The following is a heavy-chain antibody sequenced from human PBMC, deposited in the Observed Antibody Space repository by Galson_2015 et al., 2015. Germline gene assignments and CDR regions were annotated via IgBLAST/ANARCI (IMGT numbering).Heavy chain of an antibody. V-gene: IGHV3-30-3*01. D-gene: IGHD2-2*01. J-gene: IGHJ6*02. CDR1: GFTFSSYA. CDR2: ISYDGSNK. Sequence: SLRLSCAASGFTFSSYAMHWVRQAPGKGLEWVAVISYDGSNKYYADSVKGRFTISRDNSKNTLYLQMNSLRAEDTAVYYCARDGGVVPAAIGGYYYGMDVWGQGTTVTVSS. CDR3: ARDGGVVPAAIGGYYYGMDV.